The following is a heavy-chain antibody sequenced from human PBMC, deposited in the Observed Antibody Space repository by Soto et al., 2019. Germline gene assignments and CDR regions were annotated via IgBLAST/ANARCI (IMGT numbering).Heavy chain of an antibody. CDR3: AHSKIELVPAAIHDWFDP. CDR2: IYWDDDK. Sequence: QITLKESGPTLVKPTQTLTLTCTFSGFSLSTSGVGVGWIRQPPGKALEWLALIYWDDDKRYSPSLKSRLTTTKDTSKNQVVLTMTNMDPVDTATYYCAHSKIELVPAAIHDWFDPWGQGTLVTVSS. CDR1: GFSLSTSGVG. D-gene: IGHD2-2*02. V-gene: IGHV2-5*02. J-gene: IGHJ5*02.